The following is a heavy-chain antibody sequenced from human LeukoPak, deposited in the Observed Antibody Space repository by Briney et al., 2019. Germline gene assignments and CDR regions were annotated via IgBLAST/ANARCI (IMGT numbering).Heavy chain of an antibody. D-gene: IGHD4-11*01. CDR1: GFTFSSYA. V-gene: IGHV3-30-3*01. CDR3: ARDHYRALDY. Sequence: GGSLRLSCAASGFTFSSYAMHWVRQAPGKGLEWVAVISYDGSNKYHADSVKGRFTISRDNSKNTLYLQMNSLRAEDTAVYYCARDHYRALDYWGQGTLVTVSS. J-gene: IGHJ4*02. CDR2: ISYDGSNK.